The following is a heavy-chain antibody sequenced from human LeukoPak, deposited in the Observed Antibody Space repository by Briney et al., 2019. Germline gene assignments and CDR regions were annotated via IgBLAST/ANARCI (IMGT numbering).Heavy chain of an antibody. CDR1: GFNFESYA. CDR3: ARIRDGYNDAYDI. V-gene: IGHV3-23*01. CDR2: ISGGATST. Sequence: PGGSLRLSCVVSGFNFESYAMSWVRQAPGKGLEWVSGISGGATSTYYEDSIRGRFTVSRDNFKDTLYLQMNNLRAEDTAIYYCARIRDGYNDAYDIWGQGTVVTVPS. J-gene: IGHJ3*02. D-gene: IGHD5-24*01.